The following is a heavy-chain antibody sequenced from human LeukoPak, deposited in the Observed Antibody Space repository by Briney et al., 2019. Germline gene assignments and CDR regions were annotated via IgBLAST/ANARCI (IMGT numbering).Heavy chain of an antibody. CDR1: GYTFTSYD. V-gene: IGHV1-8*03. CDR2: MNPNSGNT. Sequence: ASVKVSCKASGYTFTSYDINWVRQATGQGPEWMGWMNPNSGNTGYAQKFQGRVTITRNTSISTAYMELSSLRSEDTAVYYCARAEQFEGNDYWGQGTLVTVSS. D-gene: IGHD1/OR15-1a*01. J-gene: IGHJ4*02. CDR3: ARAEQFEGNDY.